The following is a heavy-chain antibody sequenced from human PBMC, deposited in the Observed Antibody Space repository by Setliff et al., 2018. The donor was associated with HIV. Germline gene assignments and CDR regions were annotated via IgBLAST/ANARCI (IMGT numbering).Heavy chain of an antibody. D-gene: IGHD1-20*01. V-gene: IGHV3-30*02. CDR3: AKISGTFRYIDC. CDR2: IRYDAATK. J-gene: IGHJ4*02. CDR1: GFTFSNYN. Sequence: GGSLRLSCAASGFTFSNYNMKWVRQAPGKGLEWVAFIRYDAATKYYADSVEGRFTISRDNSKDTLYLQMSSLRAEDTAMYYCAKISGTFRYIDCWGQGTLVTVSS.